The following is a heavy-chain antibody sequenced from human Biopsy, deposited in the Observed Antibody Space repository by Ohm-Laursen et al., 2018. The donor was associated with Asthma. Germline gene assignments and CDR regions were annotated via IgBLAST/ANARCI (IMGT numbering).Heavy chain of an antibody. V-gene: IGHV1-2*04. CDR3: AGEVLWFGESTNPGGMDV. CDR1: GYTFTGYY. Sequence: SVKVSCKASGYTFTGYYMHWVRQAPGQGLEWMGWINPNSGGTNYAQKFQGWVTMTRDTSISTAYMELSRLRSDDTAVYYCAGEVLWFGESTNPGGMDVWGQGTTVTVSS. J-gene: IGHJ6*02. D-gene: IGHD3-10*01. CDR2: INPNSGGT.